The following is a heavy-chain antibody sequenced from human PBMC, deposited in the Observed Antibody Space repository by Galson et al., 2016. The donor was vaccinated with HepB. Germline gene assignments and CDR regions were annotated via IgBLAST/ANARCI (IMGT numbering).Heavy chain of an antibody. CDR3: ARDLDNNYVSGLDV. J-gene: IGHJ6*02. Sequence: SVKVSCKASGGTFSSYAISWVRQAPGQRLEWMGGIIPFFGAANCAQEFQGRVTITADESTSTAYMELSSLRSEDTAVYYCARDLDNNYVSGLDVWGQGTTVTVSS. V-gene: IGHV1-69*13. CDR2: IIPFFGAA. D-gene: IGHD4-11*01. CDR1: GGTFSSYA.